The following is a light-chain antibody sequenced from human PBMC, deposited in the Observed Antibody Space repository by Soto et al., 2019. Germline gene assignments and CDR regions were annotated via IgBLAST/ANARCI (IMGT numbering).Light chain of an antibody. V-gene: IGLV2-14*01. J-gene: IGLJ3*02. Sequence: QSALTQPASVSGSPGQSITISCTGTSGDIGGYNFVSWYQQHPGKAPKLMIYDVTNRPSGVSNRFSGSKSGNTASLTISGLQAEDEADYFCSSYTSSDTLVFGGGTKVTVL. CDR3: SSYTSSDTLV. CDR1: SGDIGGYNF. CDR2: DVT.